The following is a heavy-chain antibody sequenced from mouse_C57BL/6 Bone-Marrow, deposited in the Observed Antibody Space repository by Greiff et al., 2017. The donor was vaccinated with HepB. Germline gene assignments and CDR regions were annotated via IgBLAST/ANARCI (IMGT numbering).Heavy chain of an antibody. CDR1: GYSITSGYY. J-gene: IGHJ4*01. D-gene: IGHD3-2*02. V-gene: IGHV3-6*01. CDR2: ISYDGSN. Sequence: EVQLVESGPGLVKPSQSLSLTCSVTGYSITSGYYWNWIRQFPGNKLEWMGYISYDGSNNYNPSLKNRISITRDTSKNQFFLKLNSVTTEDTATYYCASLDSSGLYAMDYWGQGTSVTVSS. CDR3: ASLDSSGLYAMDY.